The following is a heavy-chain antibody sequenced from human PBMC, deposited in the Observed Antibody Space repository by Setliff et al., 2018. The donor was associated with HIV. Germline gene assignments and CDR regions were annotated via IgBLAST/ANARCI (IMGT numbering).Heavy chain of an antibody. CDR1: GYTFTNYA. V-gene: IGHV1-3*03. CDR3: ARGGGDSSQFDH. Sequence: ASVKVSCKASGYTFTNYAMHWVRQAPGQRLEWMGWINGDNGNTRYSQEFQGRVTITRDTSASTAYMELSSLNSADMAVYYCARGGGDSSQFDHWGQGTLVTVS. CDR2: INGDNGNT. D-gene: IGHD2-21*01. J-gene: IGHJ4*02.